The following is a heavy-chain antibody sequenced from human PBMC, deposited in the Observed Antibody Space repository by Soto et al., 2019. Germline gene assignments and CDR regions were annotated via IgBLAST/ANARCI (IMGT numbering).Heavy chain of an antibody. J-gene: IGHJ6*02. CDR2: ISAGSGNT. D-gene: IGHD3-3*01. CDR1: GFSFSTNA. CDR3: ATLTPTYYDFWSGYYGSDYYYGMDV. V-gene: IGHV3-23*01. Sequence: PGGSLRLSCVASGFSFSTNAMTWVRQAPGKGLEWVSVISAGSGNTYHAESVKGRFTVSRDNSKNTLYLQMNSLRAEDTAVYYCATLTPTYYDFWSGYYGSDYYYGMDVWGQGTTVTVSS.